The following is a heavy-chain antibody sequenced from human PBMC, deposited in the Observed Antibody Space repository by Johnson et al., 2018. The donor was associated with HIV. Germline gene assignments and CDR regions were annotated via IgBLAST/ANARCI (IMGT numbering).Heavy chain of an antibody. D-gene: IGHD6-6*01. J-gene: IGHJ3*02. CDR3: AKKGGLYSSSGDEFHI. CDR2: IQNDGTNK. CDR1: GFMFSNYG. V-gene: IGHV3-30*02. Sequence: QVQLVESGGGVVQPGRSLTLSCAASGFMFSNYGVHWVRQAPGKGLEWVASIQNDGTNKHYADFVKGRLTISRDNSRNTVYLQMTNLRTEDTAVYYCAKKGGLYSSSGDEFHIWGQGTMVTVSS.